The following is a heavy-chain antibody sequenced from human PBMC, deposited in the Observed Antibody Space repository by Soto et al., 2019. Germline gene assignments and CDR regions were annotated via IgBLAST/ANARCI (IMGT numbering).Heavy chain of an antibody. CDR1: DDSSSSYK. J-gene: IGHJ6*02. D-gene: IGHD3-10*01. V-gene: IGHV4-59*08. Sequence: SETLSLTCTVSDDSSSSYKWSWIRQPPGRRLEWIGYIDSSGGTSYNPSLQSRVNISVDTSTKQFSLKLSSVTAADTAVYYCVRQGFGRLHGLVDVWGQGTTVTVS. CDR2: IDSSGGT. CDR3: VRQGFGRLHGLVDV.